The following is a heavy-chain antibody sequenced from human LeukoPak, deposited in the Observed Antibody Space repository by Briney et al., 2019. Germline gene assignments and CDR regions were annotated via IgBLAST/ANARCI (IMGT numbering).Heavy chain of an antibody. CDR3: ARDHRRDYGDYHFDY. Sequence: SETLSLTCIVSGGSISSYYWSWIRHPAGRGLEGIGRIYTSGSINYNPSLKIRVTMSVATSKNQFSLKLTSSTAADTAVYYCARDHRRDYGDYHFDYWGQGTLSPSPQ. J-gene: IGHJ4*02. V-gene: IGHV4-4*07. CDR1: GGSISSYY. D-gene: IGHD4-17*01. CDR2: IYTSGSI.